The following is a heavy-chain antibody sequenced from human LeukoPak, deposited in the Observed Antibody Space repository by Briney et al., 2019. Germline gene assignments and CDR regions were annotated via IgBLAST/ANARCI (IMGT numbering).Heavy chain of an antibody. CDR2: ISGSSIYT. V-gene: IGHV3-11*05. J-gene: IGHJ4*02. CDR1: GFTFSDYH. Sequence: GGSLRLSCAASGFTFSDYHMTWIRQAPGKGLEWVSYISGSSIYTRYADSVKGRFTISRDNAKNSLYLQMNSLRAEDTALYYCVGDISGYYFDYWGQGTLVTVSS. CDR3: VGDISGYYFDY. D-gene: IGHD3-22*01.